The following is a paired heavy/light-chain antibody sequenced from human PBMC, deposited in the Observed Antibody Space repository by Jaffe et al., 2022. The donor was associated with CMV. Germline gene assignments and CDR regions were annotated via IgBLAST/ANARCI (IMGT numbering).Light chain of an antibody. CDR1: TLPKLY. J-gene: IGLJ2*01. CDR3: QSSHTTDPYVV. CDR2: KDS. Sequence: SFELTQPPSVSVSPGQTARITCSGDTLPKLYAYWYQQRPGQAPVVVIYKDSERPSGIPERFSGSSSGTEATLTISGVQAEDEADYYCQSSHTTDPYVVFGGGTKLTVL. V-gene: IGLV3-25*03.
Heavy chain of an antibody. D-gene: IGHD6-19*01. J-gene: IGHJ4*02. V-gene: IGHV3-9*01. CDR2: VSWNSGTI. CDR3: AKSTDSYLEVAADYYFDF. Sequence: DVNLVESGGGLGQPGRSLRLSCVASGFIFDDYALHWVRQAPGKGLEWVAGVSWNSGTIGYADSVKGRFTISRDNAKNSVYLQMNGLRPEDTAFYYCAKSTDSYLEVAADYYFDFWGQGTLVTVSS. CDR1: GFIFDDYA.